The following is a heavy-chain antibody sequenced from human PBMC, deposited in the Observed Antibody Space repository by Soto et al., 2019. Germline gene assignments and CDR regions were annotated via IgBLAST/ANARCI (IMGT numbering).Heavy chain of an antibody. V-gene: IGHV3-23*01. CDR2: ISGSGDNT. Sequence: PGGSLRLSCAASGFTFSSYAMYWVRQAPGKGLEWVSLISGSGDNTYYADSVKGRFTISRDNSKNTLYLQMNSLRAEDTAVYYCAKGQFSNYGSPFGYWGQGTLVTVSS. D-gene: IGHD3-10*01. J-gene: IGHJ4*02. CDR3: AKGQFSNYGSPFGY. CDR1: GFTFSSYA.